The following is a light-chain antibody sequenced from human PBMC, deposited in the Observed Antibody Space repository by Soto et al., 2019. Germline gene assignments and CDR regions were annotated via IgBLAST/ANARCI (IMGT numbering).Light chain of an antibody. Sequence: DIVMTQSPLSLPVTPGEPPSISCRSSQSLLHSDGYIYLDWYLQRPGQSPQLLICLGSNRASGVPDRFSGSGSGTHFTLTISRVEAEDFGVYYCMQALQTPWTFGQGTRVEVK. V-gene: IGKV2-28*01. CDR2: LGS. CDR1: QSLLHSDGYIY. CDR3: MQALQTPWT. J-gene: IGKJ1*01.